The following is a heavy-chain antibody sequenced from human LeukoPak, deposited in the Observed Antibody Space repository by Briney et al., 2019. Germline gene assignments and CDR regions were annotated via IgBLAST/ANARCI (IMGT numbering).Heavy chain of an antibody. CDR3: ARESSGYSYGSLIYYFDY. CDR2: ITGSGGNT. V-gene: IGHV3-23*01. D-gene: IGHD5-18*01. J-gene: IGHJ4*02. Sequence: PGGSLRLSCAASGFIFSSYSMSWVRQAPGKGLEWVSVITGSGGNTYYADSVKGRFTISRDNSKNTLYLQMNSLRAEDTAVYYCARESSGYSYGSLIYYFDYWGQGTLVTVSS. CDR1: GFIFSSYS.